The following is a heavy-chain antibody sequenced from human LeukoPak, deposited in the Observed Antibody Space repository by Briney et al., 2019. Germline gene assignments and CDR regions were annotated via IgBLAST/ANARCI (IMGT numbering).Heavy chain of an antibody. CDR2: ISYDGSNK. V-gene: IGHV3-30*18. Sequence: WGSLRLSCAASGFTFSSYGMHWVRQAPGKGLEWVAVISYDGSNKYYADSVKGRFTISRDNSKNTLYLQMNSLRAEDTAVYYCAKDPSDNWNYDPEYYFDYWGQGTLVTVSS. D-gene: IGHD1-7*01. CDR3: AKDPSDNWNYDPEYYFDY. CDR1: GFTFSSYG. J-gene: IGHJ4*02.